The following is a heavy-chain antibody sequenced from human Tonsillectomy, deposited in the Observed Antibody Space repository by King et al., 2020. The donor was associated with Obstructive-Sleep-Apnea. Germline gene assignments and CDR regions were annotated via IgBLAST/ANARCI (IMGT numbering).Heavy chain of an antibody. Sequence: VPLVQSGGGLVQPGGSLRLSCVGSEFTFRSYWMSWVRQTPGKGLEWVASGRQDGGENLYVDSVKGRFTISRDNAKNSVYLQMDNLRVEDTAFYYCARGWMYPHYWGQGTLVTVSS. CDR2: GRQDGGEN. CDR3: ARGWMYPHY. CDR1: EFTFRSYW. V-gene: IGHV3-7*01. J-gene: IGHJ4*02. D-gene: IGHD2-2*01.